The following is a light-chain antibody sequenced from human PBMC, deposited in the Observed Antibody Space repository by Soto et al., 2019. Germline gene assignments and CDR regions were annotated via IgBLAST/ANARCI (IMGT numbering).Light chain of an antibody. CDR2: EVS. J-gene: IGLJ1*01. CDR3: RSYVSSSTSV. V-gene: IGLV2-14*01. CDR1: RSDVGGYDF. Sequence: QSLLKLPASVSGSPGQSVTISCTGTRSDVGGYDFVSWYQQHPGKAPKLIIYEVSNRPSGVSNRFSGSKSDNTASLTVSGLQAEDEADYYCRSYVSSSTSVFGTGTKVTVL.